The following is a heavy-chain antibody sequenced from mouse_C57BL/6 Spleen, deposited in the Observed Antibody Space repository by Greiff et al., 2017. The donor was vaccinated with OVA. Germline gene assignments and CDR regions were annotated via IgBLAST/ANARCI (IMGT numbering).Heavy chain of an antibody. V-gene: IGHV1-47*01. Sequence: QVQLKESGAELVKPGASVKMSCKASGYTFTTYPIEWMKQNHGKSLEWIGNFHPYNDDTKYNEKFKGKATLTVEKSSSTVYLELSRLTSDDSAVYYCARNDGYYDYFDYWGQGTTLTVAS. CDR3: ARNDGYYDYFDY. CDR1: GYTFTTYP. CDR2: FHPYNDDT. J-gene: IGHJ2*01. D-gene: IGHD2-3*01.